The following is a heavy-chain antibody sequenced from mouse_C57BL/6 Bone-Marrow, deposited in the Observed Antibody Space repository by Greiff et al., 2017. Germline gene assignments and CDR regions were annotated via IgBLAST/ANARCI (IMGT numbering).Heavy chain of an antibody. CDR1: GYTFTSYW. D-gene: IGHD1-1*01. J-gene: IGHJ2*01. Sequence: QVQLQQPGAELVRPGTSVKLSCKASGYTFTSYWMHWVKQRPGQGLEWIGVIDPSDSYTNYNQKFKGKATLTVDTSSSTAYMQLSSLTSEDSAVYYCARDGITTVASDYSGQGTTLTVSS. CDR2: IDPSDSYT. CDR3: ARDGITTVASDY. V-gene: IGHV1-59*01.